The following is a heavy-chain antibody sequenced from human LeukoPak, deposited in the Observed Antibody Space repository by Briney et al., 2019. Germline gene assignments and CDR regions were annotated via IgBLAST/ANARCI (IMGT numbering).Heavy chain of an antibody. CDR2: INWDGDSP. V-gene: IGHV3-20*04. D-gene: IGHD2/OR15-2a*01. J-gene: IGHJ4*02. Sequence: GGSLRLSCAASGYRFDDYGMSWVRQVPGKGLEWVSGINWDGDSPTYAGSVKGRFTISRDNAKNSLYLQMNTLTPDDTALYYCARGRVINYGNFDYWGQGTLVTVSS. CDR3: ARGRVINYGNFDY. CDR1: GYRFDDYG.